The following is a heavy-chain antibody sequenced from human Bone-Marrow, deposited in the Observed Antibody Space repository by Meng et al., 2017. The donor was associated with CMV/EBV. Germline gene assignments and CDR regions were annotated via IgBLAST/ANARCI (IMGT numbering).Heavy chain of an antibody. CDR1: GGSVSSGSYY. CDR3: ARGPPLYCSSSSCWLDY. J-gene: IGHJ4*02. D-gene: IGHD2-2*01. CDR2: IYYSGST. V-gene: IGHV4-61*01. Sequence: GSLRLSCTVSGGSVSSGSYYWSWIRQPPGKGLEWIGYIYYSGSTNYNPFLKSRVTISVDTSKNQFSLKLNSMTAADTAVYYCARGPPLYCSSSSCWLDYWGRGTLVTVSS.